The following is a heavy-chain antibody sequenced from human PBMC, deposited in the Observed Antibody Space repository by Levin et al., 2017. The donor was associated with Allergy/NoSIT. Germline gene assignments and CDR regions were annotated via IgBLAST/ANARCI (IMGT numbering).Heavy chain of an antibody. V-gene: IGHV3-74*01. CDR3: ASHYYDSSGYYSFDY. Sequence: SCAASGFTFSSYWMHWVRQAPGKGLVWVSRINSDGSSTSYADSVKGRFTISRDNAKNTLYLQMNSLRAEDTAVYYCASHYYDSSGYYSFDYWGQGTLVTVSS. CDR1: GFTFSSYW. CDR2: INSDGSST. J-gene: IGHJ4*02. D-gene: IGHD3-22*01.